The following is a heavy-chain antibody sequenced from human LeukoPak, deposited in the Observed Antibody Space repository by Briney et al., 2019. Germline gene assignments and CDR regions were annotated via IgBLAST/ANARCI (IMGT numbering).Heavy chain of an antibody. D-gene: IGHD3-10*01. CDR1: GFNFSNYW. CDR3: ARGGGSAASGSQVRVDYMDV. CDR2: IHSDRSTI. J-gene: IGHJ6*03. Sequence: GGSLRLSCAASGFNFSNYWMHWVRPVPGKGLVWVSLIHSDRSTIIYADSVKGRFTISRDNAKKTLYLQMDSLRVEDMAVYFCARGGGSAASGSQVRVDYMDVWGKGTTVTVSS. V-gene: IGHV3-74*01.